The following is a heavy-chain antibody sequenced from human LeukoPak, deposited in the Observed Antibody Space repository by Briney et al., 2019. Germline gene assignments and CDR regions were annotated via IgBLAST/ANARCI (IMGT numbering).Heavy chain of an antibody. CDR1: GGTFSSYA. CDR2: IIPIFGIA. CDR3: ARARTGDSDY. Sequence: ASAKVSCKASGGTFSSYAISWVRQAPGQGLEWMGGIIPIFGIANYAQKFQGRVTMTRDTSTSTVYMELNNLRSEDTALYYCARARTGDSDYWGQGTLVTVSS. D-gene: IGHD7-27*01. J-gene: IGHJ4*02. V-gene: IGHV1-69*17.